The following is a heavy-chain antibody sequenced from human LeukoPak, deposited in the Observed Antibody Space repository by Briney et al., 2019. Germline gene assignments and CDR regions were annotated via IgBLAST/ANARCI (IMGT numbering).Heavy chain of an antibody. CDR2: INPNSGGT. V-gene: IGHV1-2*02. CDR3: ARAHWGSAFDI. J-gene: IGHJ3*02. CDR1: GYTFTGYY. D-gene: IGHD7-27*01. Sequence: ASVKVSCKASGYTFTGYYMHWVRQAPGQGLEWMGWINPNSGGTSYAQKFRGRVTMTRDTSISTAYMELSRLRSDDTAVYYCARAHWGSAFDIWGQGTMVTVSS.